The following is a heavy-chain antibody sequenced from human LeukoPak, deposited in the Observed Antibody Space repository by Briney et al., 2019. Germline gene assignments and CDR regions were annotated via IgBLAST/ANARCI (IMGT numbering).Heavy chain of an antibody. CDR1: GGPFSGYY. CDR3: ARGGNYIVLMVYAPYYFDY. V-gene: IGHV4-34*01. J-gene: IGHJ4*02. Sequence: SETLSLTCAVYGGPFSGYYWSWIRQPPGKGLEWIGEINHSGSTNYNPSLKSRVTISVDTSKNQFSLKLSSVTAADTAVYYCARGGNYIVLMVYAPYYFDYWGQGTLVTVSS. D-gene: IGHD2-8*01. CDR2: INHSGST.